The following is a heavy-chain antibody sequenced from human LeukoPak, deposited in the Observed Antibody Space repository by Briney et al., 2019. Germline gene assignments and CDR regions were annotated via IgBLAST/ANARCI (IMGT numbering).Heavy chain of an antibody. D-gene: IGHD1-26*01. Sequence: PGGSLRLSCAASGFTFSSYGMHGVRQAPGKGLEWVAVISYDGSNKYYADSVKGRFTISRDNSKNTLYLQMNSLRAGDTAVYYCAKSQSKWELQSAFDYWGQGTLVTVSS. CDR1: GFTFSSYG. CDR3: AKSQSKWELQSAFDY. J-gene: IGHJ4*02. V-gene: IGHV3-30*18. CDR2: ISYDGSNK.